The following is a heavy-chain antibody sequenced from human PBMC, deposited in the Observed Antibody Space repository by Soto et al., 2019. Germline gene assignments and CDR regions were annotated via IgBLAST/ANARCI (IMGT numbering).Heavy chain of an antibody. V-gene: IGHV3-11*03. CDR2: ISSSSSYT. Sequence: GGSLRLSCAASGFTFSDYYMSWIRQAPGKGLEWVSYISSSSSYTNYADSVKGRFTISRDNAKNSLYLQMNSLRAEDTAVYYCARHFGGAIAVAGTPSYGMDVWGQGTTVTVSS. D-gene: IGHD6-19*01. CDR3: ARHFGGAIAVAGTPSYGMDV. J-gene: IGHJ6*02. CDR1: GFTFSDYY.